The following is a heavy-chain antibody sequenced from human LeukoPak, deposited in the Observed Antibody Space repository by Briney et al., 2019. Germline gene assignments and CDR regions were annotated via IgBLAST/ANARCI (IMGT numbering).Heavy chain of an antibody. V-gene: IGHV4-59*08. J-gene: IGHJ3*02. CDR3: ARRSTTMVRGVKDAFDI. Sequence: SETLSLTCTVSGGSISSYYWSWIRQPPGKGLEWIGYIYYSGSTNYNPSLKSRVTISVDTSKNQFSLKLSSVTAADTAVYYCARRSTTMVRGVKDAFDIWGQGTMVTVSS. CDR2: IYYSGST. CDR1: GGSISSYY. D-gene: IGHD3-10*01.